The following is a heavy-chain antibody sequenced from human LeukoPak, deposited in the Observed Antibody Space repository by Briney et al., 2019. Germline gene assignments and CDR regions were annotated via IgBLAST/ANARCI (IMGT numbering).Heavy chain of an antibody. CDR1: GFTFSSYW. D-gene: IGHD3-22*01. J-gene: IGHJ4*02. Sequence: GGSLRLSCAASGFTFSSYWMSWVRQAPGKGLEWVANIKQDGSGKYYVDSVKGRFTISRDNAKNSLYLQMNSLRAEDTAVYYCARDLYYYDSSGYYYTLGGGYYFDYWGQGTLVTVSS. CDR2: IKQDGSGK. CDR3: ARDLYYYDSSGYYYTLGGGYYFDY. V-gene: IGHV3-7*03.